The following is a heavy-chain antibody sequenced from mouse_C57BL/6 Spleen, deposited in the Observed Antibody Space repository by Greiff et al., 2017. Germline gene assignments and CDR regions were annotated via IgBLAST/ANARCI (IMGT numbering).Heavy chain of an antibody. CDR1: GYTFTSYW. Sequence: QVQLKQPGAELVKPGASVKLSCKASGYTFTSYWMRWVKQRPGQGLEWIGMIHPNSGSTNYNEKFKSKATLTVDKSSSTAYMQRSSLTSEDSSVYYCARYYYCVFDYWGKGTTLTVSS. CDR2: IHPNSGST. CDR3: ARYYYCVFDY. V-gene: IGHV1-64*01. D-gene: IGHD1-1*01. J-gene: IGHJ2*01.